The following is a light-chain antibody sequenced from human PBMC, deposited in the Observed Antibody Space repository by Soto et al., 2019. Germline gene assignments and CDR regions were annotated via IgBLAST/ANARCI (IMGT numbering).Light chain of an antibody. V-gene: IGKV3-11*01. CDR2: DAS. CDR1: QSVSSY. J-gene: IGKJ4*01. CDR3: QQRSNLPPLT. Sequence: EIVLTQSPATLSLSPGERATLSCRASQSVSSYLAWYQQKPGQAPRLLIYDASNRATDIPARFSGSGSGTDFTLPIRSLEPEDCAVDYCQQRSNLPPLTFGGGTKVEIK.